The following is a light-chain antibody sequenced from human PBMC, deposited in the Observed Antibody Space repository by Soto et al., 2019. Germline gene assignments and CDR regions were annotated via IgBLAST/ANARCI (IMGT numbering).Light chain of an antibody. V-gene: IGKV3-11*01. Sequence: EIVLTQSPATLSLSPGERATLSCRASQSISSYLAWYQQKPDQAPRLLIYDASNRATGIPARFSGSGSGTDFTLTISSLEPEDFAVYYCHQRSTWPFTFGPGTKVDI. J-gene: IGKJ3*01. CDR3: HQRSTWPFT. CDR2: DAS. CDR1: QSISSY.